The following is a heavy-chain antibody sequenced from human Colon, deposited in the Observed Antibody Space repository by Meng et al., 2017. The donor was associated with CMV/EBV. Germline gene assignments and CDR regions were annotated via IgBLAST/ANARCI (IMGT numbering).Heavy chain of an antibody. Sequence: LPCDVSGGSFSGYFWTWVRQSPGNGLEWIGEINHSGSANYTASLRSRVTLSVDASKNQFSLTLHSVTAADTAVYYCVRGGFGELLFPWGQG. V-gene: IGHV4-34*01. J-gene: IGHJ4*02. CDR1: GGSFSGYF. CDR2: INHSGSA. CDR3: VRGGFGELLFP. D-gene: IGHD3-10*01.